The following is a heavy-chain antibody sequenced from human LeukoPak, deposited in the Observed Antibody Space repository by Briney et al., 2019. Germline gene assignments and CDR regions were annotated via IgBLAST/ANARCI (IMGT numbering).Heavy chain of an antibody. J-gene: IGHJ6*02. CDR3: AKGYCSSTSCYVVYYYYGMDV. D-gene: IGHD2-2*01. CDR2: ISSNGGST. Sequence: GGSLRLSCSASGFTFSSYAMHWVRQAPGKGLEYVSAISSNGGSTYYADSVKGRFTISRDNSKNTLYLQTNSLRAEDTAVYYCAKGYCSSTSCYVVYYYYGMDVWGQGTTVTVSS. V-gene: IGHV3-64*04. CDR1: GFTFSSYA.